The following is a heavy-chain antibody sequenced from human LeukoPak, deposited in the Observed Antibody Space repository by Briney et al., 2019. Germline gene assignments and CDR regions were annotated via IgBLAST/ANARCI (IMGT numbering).Heavy chain of an antibody. CDR1: GGSISSYY. Sequence: PSETLSLTCTVSGGSISSYYWSWIRQPPGKGLEWIGYIYYSGSTNYNPSLKSRVTISEDTSKNQFSLKLSSVTAADTAVYYCARYPPYSSSSQGWYFDLWGRGTLVTVSS. CDR2: IYYSGST. V-gene: IGHV4-59*01. CDR3: ARYPPYSSSSQGWYFDL. D-gene: IGHD6-6*01. J-gene: IGHJ2*01.